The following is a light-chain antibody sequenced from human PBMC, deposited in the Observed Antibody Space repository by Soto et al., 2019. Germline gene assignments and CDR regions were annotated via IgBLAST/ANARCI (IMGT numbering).Light chain of an antibody. CDR3: QQSYSSPRT. J-gene: IGKJ2*02. CDR1: QSITSY. CDR2: AAS. Sequence: DIQMTQSPSSLSASVGDSVTITCRASQSITSYLNWYQQKPGKAPKLLIYAASSLQSGVPSRFSGSGSGTDFTLTITTLQPEDVATYYCQQSYSSPRTFGQGTSLEIK. V-gene: IGKV1-39*01.